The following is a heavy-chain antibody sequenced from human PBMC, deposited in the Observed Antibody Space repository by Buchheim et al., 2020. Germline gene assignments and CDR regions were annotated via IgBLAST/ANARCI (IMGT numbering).Heavy chain of an antibody. CDR1: GDSVDYYY. Sequence: QVQLQESGPGLVKPSETLSLTCTVSGDSVDYYYWSWIRQPPGKRLEWIGYIKDSGGTNYNPSLRSRVTISIDASKSQFSLQLSSVTAADTALYYCARGVHRHGSGTPWLDPWGRGTL. CDR2: IKDSGGT. CDR3: ARGVHRHGSGTPWLDP. V-gene: IGHV4-59*02. D-gene: IGHD3-10*01. J-gene: IGHJ5*02.